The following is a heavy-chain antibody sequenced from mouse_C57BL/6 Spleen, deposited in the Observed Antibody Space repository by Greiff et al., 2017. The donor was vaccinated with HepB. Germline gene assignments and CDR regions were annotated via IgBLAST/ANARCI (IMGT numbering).Heavy chain of an antibody. CDR2: ISSGSSTI. V-gene: IGHV5-17*01. CDR1: GFTFSDYG. D-gene: IGHD2-1*01. CDR3: ASYGTYWYFDV. J-gene: IGHJ1*03. Sequence: EVKLVESGGGLVKPGGSLKLSCAASGFTFSDYGMHWVRQAPEKGLEWVAYISSGSSTIYYADTVKGRFTISRDNAKNTLFLQMTSLRSEDTAMYYCASYGTYWYFDVWGTGTTVTVSS.